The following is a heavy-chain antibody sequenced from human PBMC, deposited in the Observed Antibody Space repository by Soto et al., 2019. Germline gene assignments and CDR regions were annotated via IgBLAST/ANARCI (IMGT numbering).Heavy chain of an antibody. CDR2: INPSGGST. V-gene: IGHV1-46*01. CDR3: ARSEILRYFDWPNYYYYGMDV. J-gene: IGHJ6*02. D-gene: IGHD3-9*01. CDR1: GYTFTSYY. Sequence: ASVKVSCKASGYTFTSYYMHWVRQAPGQGLEWMGIINPSGGSTSYAQKFQGRVTMTRDTSTSTVYMELSSLRSEDTAVYYCARSEILRYFDWPNYYYYGMDVWGQGTTVTVSS.